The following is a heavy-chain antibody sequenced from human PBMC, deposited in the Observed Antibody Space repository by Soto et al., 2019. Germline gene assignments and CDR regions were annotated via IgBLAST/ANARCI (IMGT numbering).Heavy chain of an antibody. V-gene: IGHV3-74*01. Sequence: EVQLVESGGGLVQPGGSLRLSCAASGFTFSSYWMHWVRQAPGKGLVWVSRGNSDGRRTSYADSVKGRFTISRDNAKKTLYLQMNSLRAEDTAVYYCVRETSRIGGMDVWGQGTTVTVSS. J-gene: IGHJ6*02. CDR1: GFTFSSYW. D-gene: IGHD3-3*02. CDR3: VRETSRIGGMDV. CDR2: GNSDGRRT.